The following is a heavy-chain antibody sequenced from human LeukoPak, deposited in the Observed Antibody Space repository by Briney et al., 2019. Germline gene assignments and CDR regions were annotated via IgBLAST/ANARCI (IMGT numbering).Heavy chain of an antibody. D-gene: IGHD4/OR15-4a*01. V-gene: IGHV1-46*01. CDR2: INPSGGST. CDR3: ARGLRDYFAY. J-gene: IGHJ4*02. Sequence: GSVNLSYKASGYTFTSYYMHWVRQAPGQGLEWMGIINPSGGSTSYAQKFQGRVTMTRDTSTSTVYMELSSLRSEDTAVYYCARGLRDYFAYWGQGTLVSVSS. CDR1: GYTFTSYY.